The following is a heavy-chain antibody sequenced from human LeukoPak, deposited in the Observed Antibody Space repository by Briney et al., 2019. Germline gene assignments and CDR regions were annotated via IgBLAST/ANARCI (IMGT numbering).Heavy chain of an antibody. CDR1: GYTFTSYY. D-gene: IGHD3-10*01. CDR2: INTNTGNP. Sequence: ASVKVSCKASGYTFTSYYMHWVRQAPGQGLEWMGWINTNTGNPTYAQGFTGRFVFSLDTSVSTAYLRICSLKAEDTAVYYCARVTGFGELLPPYGMDVWGQGTTVTVSS. CDR3: ARVTGFGELLPPYGMDV. V-gene: IGHV7-4-1*01. J-gene: IGHJ6*02.